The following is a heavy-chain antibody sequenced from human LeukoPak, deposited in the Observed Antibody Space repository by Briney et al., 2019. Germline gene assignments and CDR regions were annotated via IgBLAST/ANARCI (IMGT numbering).Heavy chain of an antibody. CDR3: ASGEIRSYSDY. CDR2: INDSGGST. Sequence: GGSLRLSCAASGFTFSNYAMSWVRQAPGKGLEWVSAINDSGGSTYYADSVKGRFTISRGNSKNTLYLQMNSLRAEDTAVYYCASGEIRSYSDYWGQGTLVTVSS. D-gene: IGHD5-24*01. J-gene: IGHJ4*02. V-gene: IGHV3-23*01. CDR1: GFTFSNYA.